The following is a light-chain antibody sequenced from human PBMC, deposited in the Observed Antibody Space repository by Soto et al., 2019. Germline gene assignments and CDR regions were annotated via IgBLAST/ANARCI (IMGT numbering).Light chain of an antibody. Sequence: DIQLTQSPSSLSASVGDTVTITCRASQTVSRYLNWYQQKSGTAPKLLIYAASTLHTGVPSRFSGSGSGTEFTLTITSLQPEDFATYYCQQTYTTPRTFGQGTKVAIK. J-gene: IGKJ1*01. CDR1: QTVSRY. CDR2: AAS. V-gene: IGKV1-39*01. CDR3: QQTYTTPRT.